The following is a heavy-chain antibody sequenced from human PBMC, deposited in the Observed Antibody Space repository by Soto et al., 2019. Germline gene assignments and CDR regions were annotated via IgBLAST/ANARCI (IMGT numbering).Heavy chain of an antibody. Sequence: EVQLLESGGGLVQPGGSLRLSCAASGFTFSAFAMSWVRQAPGKGLEWVSAISGSGGSTYYADSVKGRFTISRDNSKNTLYLQMNSLRAEDTAVYYCAKLGSYFLNWFDPWGQGTLVTVFS. J-gene: IGHJ5*02. CDR2: ISGSGGST. CDR3: AKLGSYFLNWFDP. V-gene: IGHV3-23*01. D-gene: IGHD3-16*01. CDR1: GFTFSAFA.